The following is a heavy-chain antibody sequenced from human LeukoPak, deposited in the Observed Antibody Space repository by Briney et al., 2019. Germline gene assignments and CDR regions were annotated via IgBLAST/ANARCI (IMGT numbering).Heavy chain of an antibody. CDR2: IYYSGST. V-gene: IGHV4-59*13. CDR3: ARGATHYYFDN. Sequence: SETLSLTCTVSGGXINYYYCSWLRQPPGKGLECIGYIYYSGSTNYNPSLKSRVTMSVDTSKNQLSLKLSSVTAADTAVYYCARGATHYYFDNWGQGTLVTVSS. D-gene: IGHD5-12*01. J-gene: IGHJ4*02. CDR1: GGXINYYY.